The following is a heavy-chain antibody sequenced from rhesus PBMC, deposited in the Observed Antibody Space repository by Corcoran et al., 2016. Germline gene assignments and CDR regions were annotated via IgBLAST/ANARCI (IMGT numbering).Heavy chain of an antibody. CDR1: GGSISGGYV. Sequence: QVQLQESGPGLLKPSDTLSLPCAVSGGSISGGYVCGLIRQPQGKGREWIGNIYSRNGNTYYNPSIKRRVTISTDTSKNQFSLKLTSVTAADTAVYYCARIGITVTNFDYWGQGVLVTVSS. D-gene: IGHD4-23*01. CDR3: ARIGITVTNFDY. J-gene: IGHJ4*01. V-gene: IGHV4S7*01. CDR2: IYSRNGNT.